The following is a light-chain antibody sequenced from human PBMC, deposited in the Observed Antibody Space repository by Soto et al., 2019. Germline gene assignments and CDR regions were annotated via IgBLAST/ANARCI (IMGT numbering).Light chain of an antibody. CDR2: EVN. Sequence: QSVLTQPPSASGSPGQSVTISCTGTSSDVGAYNYVSWYQQHPGKAPKLMIYEVNKRPSGVPDRFSGSKSGNTASLTVSGLQAEDEADYYCSSYAGSNNPIFGGGTKVTVL. CDR3: SSYAGSNNPI. V-gene: IGLV2-8*01. J-gene: IGLJ2*01. CDR1: SSDVGAYNY.